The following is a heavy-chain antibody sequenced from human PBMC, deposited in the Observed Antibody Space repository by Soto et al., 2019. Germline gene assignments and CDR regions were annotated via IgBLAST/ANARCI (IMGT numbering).Heavy chain of an antibody. CDR2: IHPSGDT. CDR1: GYKFTTYF. D-gene: IGHD2-15*01. CDR3: VRGYCTTSPCSGDFQF. J-gene: IGHJ1*01. Sequence: ASVKVSSKASGYKFTTYFIHWVRQAPGQGLEWMGMIHPSGDTGYAQKFRGRVTMTIDTSTTTAYMELRNLTSEDTAVYFSVRGYCTTSPCSGDFQFWGQGTLVTVSS. V-gene: IGHV1-46*01.